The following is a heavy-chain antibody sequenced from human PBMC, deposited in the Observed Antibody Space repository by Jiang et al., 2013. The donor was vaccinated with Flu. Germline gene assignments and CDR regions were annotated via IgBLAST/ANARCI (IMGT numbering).Heavy chain of an antibody. CDR3: VRHVLGSAAFDI. D-gene: IGHD3-10*01. CDR2: IYYSGNT. V-gene: IGHV4-59*08. CDR1: GDSISSSY. Sequence: GLVKPSETLSLTCTVSGDSISSSYWSWIRQPPGKGLEWIGYIYYSGNTNYNPSLKSRVTISIDTSKNQFSLKLSSVTAADTAVYYCVRHVLGSAAFDIWGQGTMVTVSS. J-gene: IGHJ3*02.